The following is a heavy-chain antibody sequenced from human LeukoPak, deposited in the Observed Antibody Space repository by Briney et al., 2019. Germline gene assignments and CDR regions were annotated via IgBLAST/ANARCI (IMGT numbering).Heavy chain of an antibody. CDR3: ASKVGATLYWFDP. CDR1: GGSFSGYY. V-gene: IGHV4-34*01. J-gene: IGHJ5*02. D-gene: IGHD1-26*01. Sequence: SETLSLTCAVYGGSFSGYYWSWIREPPGKGLEWIGEINHSGSTNYNPSLKSRVTISVDTSKNQFSLKLSSVTAADTAVYYCASKVGATLYWFDPWGQGTLVTVSS. CDR2: INHSGST.